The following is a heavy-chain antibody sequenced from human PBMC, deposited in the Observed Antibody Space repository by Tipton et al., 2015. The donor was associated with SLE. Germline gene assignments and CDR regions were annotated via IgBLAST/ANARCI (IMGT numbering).Heavy chain of an antibody. CDR2: IYTRGST. CDR3: SSEGGGYSSSWFKGFFDV. Sequence: TLSLTCTVSGGSINSGSYYWSWIRQPAGKGLEWIGHIYTRGSTDYNPSLKSRVTISRDTAKNQFSLRLSSVTAADTAVYYCSSEGGGYSSSWFKGFFDVWGQGTLVTVSS. CDR1: GGSINSGSYY. J-gene: IGHJ4*02. V-gene: IGHV4-61*09. D-gene: IGHD6-13*01.